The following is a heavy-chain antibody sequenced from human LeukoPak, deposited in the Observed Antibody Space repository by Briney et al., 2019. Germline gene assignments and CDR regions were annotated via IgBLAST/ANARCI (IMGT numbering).Heavy chain of an antibody. D-gene: IGHD5-24*01. Sequence: SETLSLTCTVSGGSISSYYWSWIRQPPGKGLEWIGEINHSGSTNYNPSLKSRVTISVDTSKNQFSLKLSSVTAADSAVYYCASRAGYYYGTDVWGQGTTVTVSS. CDR3: ASRAGYYYGTDV. J-gene: IGHJ6*02. CDR2: INHSGST. V-gene: IGHV4-34*01. CDR1: GGSISSYY.